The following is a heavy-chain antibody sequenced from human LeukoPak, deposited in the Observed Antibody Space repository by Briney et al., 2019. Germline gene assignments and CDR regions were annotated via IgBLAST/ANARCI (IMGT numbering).Heavy chain of an antibody. CDR2: ISVSGGST. Sequence: PGGSLRLSCAASGFTFTNYAFHWVRQAPGKGLEYVSAISVSGGSTYYANSVKGRFTISRDNSKNTLYLQMGSLRADDTAVYYCAKDPDYDILTGTTFDYWGQGTLVTVSS. CDR3: AKDPDYDILTGTTFDY. CDR1: GFTFTNYA. J-gene: IGHJ4*02. D-gene: IGHD3-9*01. V-gene: IGHV3-64*01.